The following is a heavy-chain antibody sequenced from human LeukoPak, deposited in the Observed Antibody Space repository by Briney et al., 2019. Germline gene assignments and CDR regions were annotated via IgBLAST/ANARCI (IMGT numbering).Heavy chain of an antibody. V-gene: IGHV4-38-2*02. J-gene: IGHJ4*02. CDR1: GYSISSGFY. Sequence: PSETLSLTCTVSGYSISSGFYWGWIRQPPGKGLEWIGSIYHSGSTYYNPSLESRVTISVDTSKNQFSLKLSSVTAADTAVYYCARDLLTGGYCSGGSCYDYWGQGALVTVSS. CDR2: IYHSGST. CDR3: ARDLLTGGYCSGGSCYDY. D-gene: IGHD2-15*01.